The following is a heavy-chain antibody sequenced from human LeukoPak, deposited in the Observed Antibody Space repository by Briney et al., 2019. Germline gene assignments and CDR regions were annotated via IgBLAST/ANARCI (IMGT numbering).Heavy chain of an antibody. V-gene: IGHV1-2*02. CDR2: INPNSGGT. J-gene: IGHJ1*01. CDR3: ARDSPLYGSGSYYNDEYFQH. D-gene: IGHD3-10*01. CDR1: GYTFTGYY. Sequence: ASVKVSCKASGYTFTGYYMHWVRQAPGQGLEWMGWINPNSGGTNYAQKFQGRVTMTRDTSISTAYMELSSLKSEDTAVYYCARDSPLYGSGSYYNDEYFQHWGQGTLVTVSS.